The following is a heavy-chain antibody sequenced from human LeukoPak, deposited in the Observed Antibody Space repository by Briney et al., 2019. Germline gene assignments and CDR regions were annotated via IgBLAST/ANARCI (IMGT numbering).Heavy chain of an antibody. CDR3: ASPVAGTGY. CDR1: GFTFSSYG. Sequence: PGGSLRLSCAASGFTFSSYGMHWVRQAPGKGLEWVAVISYDGSNKYYADSVKGRFTISRDNSKNTLYLQMNSLRAEDTAVYYCASPVAGTGYWGQGTLVTVSS. D-gene: IGHD6-19*01. V-gene: IGHV3-30*03. CDR2: ISYDGSNK. J-gene: IGHJ4*02.